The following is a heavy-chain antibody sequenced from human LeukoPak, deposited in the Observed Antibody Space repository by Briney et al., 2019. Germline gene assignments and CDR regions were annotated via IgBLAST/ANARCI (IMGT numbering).Heavy chain of an antibody. J-gene: IGHJ4*02. D-gene: IGHD3-10*01. CDR1: GGSISSYY. CDR3: ARETAAGYFDY. CDR2: IYYSGST. Sequence: PSETLSLTCTVSGGSISSYYWSWLRQPPGKGLEWIGYIYYSGSTNYNPSLKSRVTISVDTSKNQFSLKLSSVTAADTAVYYCARETAAGYFDYWGQGTLVTVSS. V-gene: IGHV4-59*01.